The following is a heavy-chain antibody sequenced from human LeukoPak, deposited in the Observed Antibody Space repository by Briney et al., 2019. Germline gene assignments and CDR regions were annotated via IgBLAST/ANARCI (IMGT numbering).Heavy chain of an antibody. Sequence: ASVKVSCKASGYTFTGYYMHWVRQAPGQGLEWMGWTNPNSGGTNYAQKFQGRVTMTRDTSISTAYMELSRLRSDDTAVYYCARARSLGIHYYFDYWGQGTLVTVSS. CDR1: GYTFTGYY. CDR3: ARARSLGIHYYFDY. V-gene: IGHV1-2*02. D-gene: IGHD1-26*01. J-gene: IGHJ4*02. CDR2: TNPNSGGT.